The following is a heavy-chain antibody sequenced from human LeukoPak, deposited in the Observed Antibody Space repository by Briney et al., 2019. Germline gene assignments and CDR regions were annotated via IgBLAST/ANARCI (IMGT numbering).Heavy chain of an antibody. V-gene: IGHV1-46*01. CDR3: ARIGMLRACDI. CDR2: INPSGGST. Sequence: GASVKVSCKSSEYTFTSSYMHWVRQAPGQGLEWMGIINPSGGSTSYAQKFQGRVTMTSDTSTSTVYMELSSLRSEDTAVYYCARIGMLRACDIWGQGTMVTVSS. CDR1: EYTFTSSY. D-gene: IGHD2-8*01. J-gene: IGHJ3*02.